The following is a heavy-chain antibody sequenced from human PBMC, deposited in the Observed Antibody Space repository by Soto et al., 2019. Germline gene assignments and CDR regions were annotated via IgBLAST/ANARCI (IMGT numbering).Heavy chain of an antibody. CDR1: GFTFRSYW. CDR3: ASGGSSLNFDS. Sequence: GSLRLSCAASGFTFRSYWMQWVRQAPGKGLLWVSWINSDGSSTSYADSVKGRFTISRDNAKNTLYLQMNSLRAEDTAVYYCASGGSSLNFDSWGQGTLVNAPQ. D-gene: IGHD6-6*01. V-gene: IGHV3-74*01. J-gene: IGHJ4*02. CDR2: INSDGSST.